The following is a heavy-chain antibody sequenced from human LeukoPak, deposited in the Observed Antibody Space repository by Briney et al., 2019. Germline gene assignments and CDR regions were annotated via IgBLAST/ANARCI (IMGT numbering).Heavy chain of an antibody. CDR1: GGSIITTNW. J-gene: IGHJ4*02. CDR3: TRESGAFSPFGF. Sequence: SQTLSLTCGVSGGSIITTNWWSWVRQPPGKGLEWIGEVHLNGATNYNPSLESRVSMSIDKSKNQLSLKLSSVTAADTATYYCTRESGAFSPFGFWGQGTLVTVSS. D-gene: IGHD1-26*01. CDR2: VHLNGAT. V-gene: IGHV4-4*02.